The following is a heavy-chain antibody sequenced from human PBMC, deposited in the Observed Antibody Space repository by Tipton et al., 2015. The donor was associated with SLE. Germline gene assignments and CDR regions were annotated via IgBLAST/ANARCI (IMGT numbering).Heavy chain of an antibody. V-gene: IGHV4-38-2*01. CDR1: TYSISSGFY. D-gene: IGHD3-10*01. Sequence: TLSLTCAVSTYSISSGFYWAWIRQPPGKGLEWIGSVHYSRRTYYNPSLKSRVTMSVDTSKNQFSLKLNSVTAADTAVYYCAKNSGSYYFDDWGQGTLVTVSS. CDR2: VHYSRRT. J-gene: IGHJ4*02. CDR3: AKNSGSYYFDD.